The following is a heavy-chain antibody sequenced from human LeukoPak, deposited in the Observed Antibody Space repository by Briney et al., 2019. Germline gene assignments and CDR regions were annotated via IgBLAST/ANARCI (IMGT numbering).Heavy chain of an antibody. J-gene: IGHJ2*01. CDR1: GYTFTPYV. D-gene: IGHD3-22*01. Sequence: APVDVSYQPFGYTFTPYVISGLRPAPGRGGEWLGWISSYNGHTKYAQKFEDRVTVTTDRPTSTAKMEVRSMRTDDTAVYCCARGLDYYDGTGYRSHWYLYLWGRGTLVTVSS. CDR3: ARGLDYYDGTGYRSHWYLYL. CDR2: ISSYNGHT. V-gene: IGHV1-18*01.